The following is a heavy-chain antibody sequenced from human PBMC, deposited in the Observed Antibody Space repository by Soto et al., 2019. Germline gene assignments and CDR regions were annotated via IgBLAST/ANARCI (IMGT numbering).Heavy chain of an antibody. V-gene: IGHV4-4*02. CDR1: GGSISSSNW. D-gene: IGHD6-13*01. Sequence: SETLSLTCAVSGGSISSSNWWSWVRQPPGKGLEWIGEIYHSGSTNYNPSLKSRVTISVDKSKNQFSLKLSSVTAADTAVYYCARGGIAAAGKIFLDYWGQGTLVTVS. J-gene: IGHJ4*02. CDR2: IYHSGST. CDR3: ARGGIAAAGKIFLDY.